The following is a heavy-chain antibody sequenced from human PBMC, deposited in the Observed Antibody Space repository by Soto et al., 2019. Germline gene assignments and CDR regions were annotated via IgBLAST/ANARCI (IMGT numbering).Heavy chain of an antibody. CDR2: ISSSGSTI. CDR3: ARGHPPYDSSPFWFDP. D-gene: IGHD3-22*01. Sequence: GGSLRLSCAASGFTFSDYYMSWIRQAPGKGLEWVSYISSSGSTIYYADSVKGRFTISRDNAKNSLYLQMNSLRAEDTAVYYCARGHPPYDSSPFWFDPWGQGTLVTVSS. V-gene: IGHV3-11*01. CDR1: GFTFSDYY. J-gene: IGHJ5*02.